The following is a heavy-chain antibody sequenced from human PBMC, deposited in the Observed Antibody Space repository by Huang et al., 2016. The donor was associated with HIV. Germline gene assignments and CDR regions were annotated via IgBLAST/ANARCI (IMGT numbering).Heavy chain of an antibody. CDR3: ARLPGSITMIRGVITDPY. CDR2: IYYSGRT. Sequence: QLQLQESGPGLVKPSETLSLTCTVSGGSIRSDNYYWGWIRQPPGKGLEWIGRIYYSGRTYDNPSLKGRVTITVETAKNQFSLKMRSVTAADTAVYYCARLPGSITMIRGVITDPYWGQGTLVTVSS. D-gene: IGHD3-10*01. V-gene: IGHV4-39*01. CDR1: GGSIRSDNYY. J-gene: IGHJ4*02.